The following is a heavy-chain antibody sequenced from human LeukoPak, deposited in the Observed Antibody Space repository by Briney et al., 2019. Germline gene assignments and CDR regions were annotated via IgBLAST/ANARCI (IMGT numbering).Heavy chain of an antibody. CDR3: ARLSQYCSGGSCYGNYFDY. CDR1: GGSISSGGYS. CDR2: IYHSGST. J-gene: IGHJ4*02. D-gene: IGHD2-15*01. V-gene: IGHV4-30-2*01. Sequence: SETLSLTCAVSGGSISSGGYSWSWIRQRPGKGLEWIGYIYHSGSTYYNPSLKSQVTISVDRSKNQFSLRLSSVTAADTAVYYCARLSQYCSGGSCYGNYFDYWGQGTLVTVSS.